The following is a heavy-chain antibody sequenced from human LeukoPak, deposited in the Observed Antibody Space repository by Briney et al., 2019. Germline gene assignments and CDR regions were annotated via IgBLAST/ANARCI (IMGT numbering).Heavy chain of an antibody. CDR3: ARVERAYYYDSSGYYLDY. V-gene: IGHV3-43*01. CDR2: ISWDGGST. D-gene: IGHD3-22*01. Sequence: GGSLRLSCAASGFTFDDYTMHWVRQAPGKGLEWVSLISWDGGSTYYADSVKGRFTISRDNSKNSLYLQVNSLRAEDTAVYYCARVERAYYYDSSGYYLDYWGQGTLVTVSS. CDR1: GFTFDDYT. J-gene: IGHJ4*02.